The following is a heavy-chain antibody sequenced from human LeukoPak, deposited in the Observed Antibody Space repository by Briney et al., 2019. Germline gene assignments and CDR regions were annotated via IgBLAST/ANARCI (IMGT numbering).Heavy chain of an antibody. CDR3: ARGPTRTYWVAVAGNFDY. CDR2: INWNGGST. CDR1: GFTFDDYG. V-gene: IGHV3-20*04. J-gene: IGHJ4*02. Sequence: GGSLRLSCAASGFTFDDYGMSWVRQAPGKGLEWVSGINWNGGSTGYADSVKGRLTISRDNAKNSLYLQMNSLRAEDTALYYCARGPTRTYWVAVAGNFDYWGQGTLVTVSS. D-gene: IGHD6-19*01.